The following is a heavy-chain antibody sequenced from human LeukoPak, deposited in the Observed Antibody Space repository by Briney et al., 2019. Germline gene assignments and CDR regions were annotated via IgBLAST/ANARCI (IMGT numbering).Heavy chain of an antibody. CDR1: GFTFSNVW. V-gene: IGHV3-15*01. CDR2: IRRKTDGETT. D-gene: IGHD3-10*01. J-gene: IGHJ6*02. CDR3: ARSAPYYYGSGSYYKIPWYYGMDV. Sequence: GGSLRLSCAASGFTFSNVWMSWVRQVPGKGLEWVGRIRRKTDGETTDHAAPVKGRFTISRDDSKNTLYLQMNSLGAEDTAVYYCARSAPYYYGSGSYYKIPWYYGMDVWGQGTTVTVSS.